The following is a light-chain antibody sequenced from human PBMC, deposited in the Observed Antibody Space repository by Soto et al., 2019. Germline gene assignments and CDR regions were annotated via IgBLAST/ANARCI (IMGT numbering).Light chain of an antibody. V-gene: IGKV3-20*01. CDR2: GAS. Sequence: EIVLTQSPGTLSLSPGERAPLSCRASQSVSSIYLAWYQQKPGQPPRLLIYGASNRATGIPDRFSGSGSGTDFTLTISRLEPEDFAVYYCQQYGRSPLTFGGGTKVEMK. J-gene: IGKJ4*01. CDR3: QQYGRSPLT. CDR1: QSVSSIY.